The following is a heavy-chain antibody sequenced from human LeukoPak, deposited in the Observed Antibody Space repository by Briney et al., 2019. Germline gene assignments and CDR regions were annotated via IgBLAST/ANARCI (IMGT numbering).Heavy chain of an antibody. CDR1: GGSFSGYY. J-gene: IGHJ4*02. V-gene: IGHV4-34*01. CDR2: INHSGST. D-gene: IGHD2-21*01. Sequence: SETLSLTCAVYGGSFSGYYWSWIRQPPGKGLEWIGEINHSGSTNYNPSLKGRVTISVDTSKNQFSLKLSSVTAADTAVYYCAGAYLKNFDYWGQGTLVTVSS. CDR3: AGAYLKNFDY.